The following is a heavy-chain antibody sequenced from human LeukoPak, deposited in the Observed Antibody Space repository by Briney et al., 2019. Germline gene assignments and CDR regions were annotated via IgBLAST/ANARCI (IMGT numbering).Heavy chain of an antibody. CDR1: GYTFTSYY. Sequence: ASVTVSCKASGYTFTSYYMHWVRQAPGQGLEWMGIINPSGGSTSYAQKFQGRVTMTRDTSTSTVYMELSSLRSEDTAVYYCARFGSGLVRDYWGQGTLVTVSS. CDR2: INPSGGST. J-gene: IGHJ4*02. V-gene: IGHV1-46*01. CDR3: ARFGSGLVRDY. D-gene: IGHD6-19*01.